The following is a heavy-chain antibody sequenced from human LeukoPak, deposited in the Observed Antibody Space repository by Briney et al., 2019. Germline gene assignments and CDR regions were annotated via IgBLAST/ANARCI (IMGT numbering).Heavy chain of an antibody. CDR1: GYTFTGYY. V-gene: IGHV1-2*02. Sequence: ASVKVSCKASGYTFTGYYMHWVRQAPGQGLEWMGWINPNSGGTNYAQKFQGRVTKTRDTSISTAYMELSRLRSDDTAVYYCARDLRYYDSSGYYYVSSVYWGQGTLVTVSS. J-gene: IGHJ4*02. D-gene: IGHD3-22*01. CDR3: ARDLRYYDSSGYYYVSSVY. CDR2: INPNSGGT.